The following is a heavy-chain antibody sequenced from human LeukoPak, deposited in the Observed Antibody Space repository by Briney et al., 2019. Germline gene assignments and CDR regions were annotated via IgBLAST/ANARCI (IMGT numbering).Heavy chain of an antibody. V-gene: IGHV3-11*01. Sequence: PGGSLRLSCAASGFTFSDYYMSWIRQAPGKGLEWVSYISSSGSTIYYADSVKGRYTISRDNAKNSLYLQMNSLRAEDTAVYYCARDKDDYGSGNHWFDPWGQGTLVTVSS. J-gene: IGHJ5*02. CDR1: GFTFSDYY. CDR3: ARDKDDYGSGNHWFDP. CDR2: ISSSGSTI. D-gene: IGHD3-10*01.